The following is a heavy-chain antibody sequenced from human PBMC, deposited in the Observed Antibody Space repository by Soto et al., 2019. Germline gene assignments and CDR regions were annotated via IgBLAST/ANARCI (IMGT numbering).Heavy chain of an antibody. J-gene: IGHJ6*02. CDR3: ALGGRGRNYYYGMDF. CDR1: GFTFSSYS. CDR2: ISSSSSTI. V-gene: IGHV3-48*02. Sequence: EVQLVESGGGLVQPGGSLRLSCAASGFTFSSYSMNWVRQAPGKGLEWVSYISSSSSTIYYADSVKGRFTISRDNAKNTLYLQMNSLRDEDTAVYYCALGGRGRNYYYGMDFWGQGTTVTVSS. D-gene: IGHD3-16*01.